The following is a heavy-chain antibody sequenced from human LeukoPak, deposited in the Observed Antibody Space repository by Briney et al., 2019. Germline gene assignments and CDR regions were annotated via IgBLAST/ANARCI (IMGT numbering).Heavy chain of an antibody. CDR2: INPDGSST. D-gene: IGHD1-14*01. V-gene: IGHV3-74*01. CDR3: ALLITFDAFDL. CDR1: GFPFSRCW. Sequence: GGSLRLSCAASGFPFSRCWMYWVRQAPGKGLVWVSRINPDGSSTSYADSVKGRFTISRDNAKNTLYLQMNSLRAEDTAVYYCALLITFDAFDLWGQGTTVTVSS. J-gene: IGHJ3*01.